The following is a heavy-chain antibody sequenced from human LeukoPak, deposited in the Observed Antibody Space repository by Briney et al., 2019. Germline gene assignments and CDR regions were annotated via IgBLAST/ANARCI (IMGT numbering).Heavy chain of an antibody. CDR1: GGSFSGYY. CDR3: ARTTEGGYTYDYFYYYYMDV. D-gene: IGHD5-18*01. Sequence: SETLSLTCAVYGGSFSGYYWSWIRQPPGKGLEWIGEINHSGSTNYNPSLKSRVTISVDSSKNQFSLKLSSVTAADTAVYYCARTTEGGYTYDYFYYYYMDVWGKGTTVTVSS. V-gene: IGHV4-34*01. J-gene: IGHJ6*03. CDR2: INHSGST.